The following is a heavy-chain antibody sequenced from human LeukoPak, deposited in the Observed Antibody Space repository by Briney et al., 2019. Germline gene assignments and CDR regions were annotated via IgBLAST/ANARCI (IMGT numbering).Heavy chain of an antibody. CDR3: ARSIPAGNRR. V-gene: IGHV3-11*01. Sequence: GGSLRLSCAASGFTFSDYYMSWIRQAPGKGLEWVSYISSSGSTIDHADSVKGRFSISRDNAKNSLYLQMNSLRAEDTAVYYCARSIPAGNRRWGQGTLVTVSS. CDR2: ISSSGSTI. J-gene: IGHJ4*02. D-gene: IGHD2-2*01. CDR1: GFTFSDYY.